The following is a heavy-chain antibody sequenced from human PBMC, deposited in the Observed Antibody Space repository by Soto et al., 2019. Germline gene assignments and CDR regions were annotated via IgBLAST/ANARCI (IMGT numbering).Heavy chain of an antibody. CDR2: IYHSGST. Sequence: SLSCGFGDGSLISSNSWRWIRKHTGKGLEWIGEIYHSGSTNYNPSLKSRVTISVDKSKNQFSLKLSSVTAADTAVYYCARDQVTGTTGGMAVWCHGTKVPVSS. V-gene: IGHV4-4*02. CDR3: ARDQVTGTTGGMAV. J-gene: IGHJ6*02. D-gene: IGHD1-7*01. CDR1: DGSLISSNS.